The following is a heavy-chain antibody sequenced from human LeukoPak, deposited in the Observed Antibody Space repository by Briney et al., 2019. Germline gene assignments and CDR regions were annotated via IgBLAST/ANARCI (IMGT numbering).Heavy chain of an antibody. D-gene: IGHD6-13*01. CDR2: IYYSGST. V-gene: IGHV4-39*07. CDR3: ASDAGSFQY. J-gene: IGHJ4*02. CDR1: GGSINSSIYH. Sequence: SSETLSLTCTVSGGSINSSIYHWGWIHQPPGKGLEWIGNIYYSGSTYYNPSLKSRVTISVDTSKNQLSLKLSSVTAADTAVYYCASDAGSFQYWGQGILVTVSS.